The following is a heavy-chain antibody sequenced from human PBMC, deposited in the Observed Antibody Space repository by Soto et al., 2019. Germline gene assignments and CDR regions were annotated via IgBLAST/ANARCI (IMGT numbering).Heavy chain of an antibody. V-gene: IGHV4-39*01. J-gene: IGHJ4*02. CDR3: ARLGSSGWYQGSYLDS. D-gene: IGHD6-19*01. CDR1: GGSISSNGRY. CDR2: INYSGST. Sequence: QLQESGPGRVKPSETLSLTCTVSGGSISSNGRYWGWIRQPPGKGLEWIASINYSGSTYHNPSLKGRVTISIATSKNQFSLRLSSVTAADTAGYYCARLGSSGWYQGSYLDSWGQGSLVTASS.